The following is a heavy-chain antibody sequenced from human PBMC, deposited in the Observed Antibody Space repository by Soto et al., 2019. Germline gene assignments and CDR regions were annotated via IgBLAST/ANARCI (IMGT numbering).Heavy chain of an antibody. CDR2: IWYDGSNK. CDR1: GFTFSSYG. Sequence: GGSLRLSCAASGFTFSSYGMHWVRQAPGKGLEWVAVIWYDGSNKYYADSVKGRFTISRDNSKNTLYLQMNSLRAEDTAVYYCARDISGSYPGPFGYWGQGTLVTVSS. CDR3: ARDISGSYPGPFGY. D-gene: IGHD1-26*01. V-gene: IGHV3-33*01. J-gene: IGHJ4*02.